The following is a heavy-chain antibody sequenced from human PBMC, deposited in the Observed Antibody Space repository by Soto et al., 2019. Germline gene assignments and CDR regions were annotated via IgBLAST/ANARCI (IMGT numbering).Heavy chain of an antibody. CDR2: IVQGGGG. J-gene: IGHJ6*02. Sequence: PPETLSLPCAGVRDSLRGESWNWSRPTAGKGLARIADIVQGGGGNSTQPIQGPAIISDDTSKNQFSLTLTSVTAAHTAVYYCAREDSYGWSGESLDVWGQGTTVT. D-gene: IGHD6-19*01. CDR3: AREDSYGWSGESLDV. CDR1: RDSLRGES. V-gene: IGHV4-34*04.